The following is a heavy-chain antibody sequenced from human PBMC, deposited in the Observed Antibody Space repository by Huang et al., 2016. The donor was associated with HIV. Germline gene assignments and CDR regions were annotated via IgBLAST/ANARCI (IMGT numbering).Heavy chain of an antibody. CDR2: IKREGNEK. CDR3: GRDRTNFYDSSGYLGDIDY. D-gene: IGHD3-22*01. V-gene: IGHV3-7*01. J-gene: IGHJ4*02. CDR1: GLFFTKYW. Sequence: EVQVMESGGGSVQPGGSLRLSCAASGLFFTKYWMTWVRQVPGKGLELWASIKREGNEKYYVDSVKGRFTISRDNTKNSVHVQMNSLRGEDTAVYYCGRDRTNFYDSSGYLGDIDYWGLGTLVTVSS.